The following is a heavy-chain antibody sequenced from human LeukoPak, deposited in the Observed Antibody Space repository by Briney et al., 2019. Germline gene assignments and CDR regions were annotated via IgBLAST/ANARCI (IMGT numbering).Heavy chain of an antibody. V-gene: IGHV3-23*01. CDR2: ISGSGGST. CDR1: GFTFSSYA. D-gene: IGHD4-17*01. J-gene: IGHJ4*02. CDR3: AKDGSPHDYGDYPLKN. Sequence: GGSLRLSCAASGFTFSSYAMSWVPQAPGKGLEWVSAISGSGGSTYYADSVKGRFTISRDNSKNTLYLQMNSLRAEDTAVYYCAKDGSPHDYGDYPLKNWGQGTLVTASS.